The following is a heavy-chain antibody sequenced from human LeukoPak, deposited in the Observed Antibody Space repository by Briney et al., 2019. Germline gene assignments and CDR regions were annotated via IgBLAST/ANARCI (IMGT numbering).Heavy chain of an antibody. CDR2: ISAYNGNT. CDR1: GYTFTSYG. Sequence: AASVKVSCKASGYTFTSYGISWVRQAPGQGLEWMGWISAYNGNTNYAQKLQGRVTMTTDTSTSTAYMELRRLTSDDTAVYYCARGGLPIYYYYMDVWGKGTTVTISS. CDR3: ARGGLPIYYYYMDV. V-gene: IGHV1-18*01. J-gene: IGHJ6*03. D-gene: IGHD3-16*01.